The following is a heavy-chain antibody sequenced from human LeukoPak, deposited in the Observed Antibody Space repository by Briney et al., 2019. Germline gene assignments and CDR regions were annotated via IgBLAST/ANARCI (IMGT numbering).Heavy chain of an antibody. CDR3: AKDYCSTTSCYIVDY. D-gene: IGHD2-2*02. V-gene: IGHV3-23*01. J-gene: IGHJ4*02. CDR2: TSAGGGST. Sequence: GGSLRLSCAASGFTFSTYAMTWVRQAPGKGLEWVSATSAGGGSTYYADSVKGRFTISRDNSKNTLYLQMNSLRAEDTAVYFCAKDYCSTTSCYIVDYWGQGTLVTVSP. CDR1: GFTFSTYA.